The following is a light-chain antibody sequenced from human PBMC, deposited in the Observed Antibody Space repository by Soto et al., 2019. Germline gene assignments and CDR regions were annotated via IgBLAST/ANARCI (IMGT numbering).Light chain of an antibody. J-gene: IGLJ2*01. CDR1: SSDVGGYNY. Sequence: QSALTQPPSASGSPGQSVTISCTGTSSDVGGYNYVSWYQQHPGEAPKLMISEVSKRQSGVPDRFSGSKSGNTASLTVSGLQAEDEADYYCSSHAGRNKNIVFGGGTKVTVL. CDR3: SSHAGRNKNIV. CDR2: EVS. V-gene: IGLV2-8*01.